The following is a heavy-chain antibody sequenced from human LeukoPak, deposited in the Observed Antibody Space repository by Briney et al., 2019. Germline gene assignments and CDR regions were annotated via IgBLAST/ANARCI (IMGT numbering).Heavy chain of an antibody. D-gene: IGHD2-15*01. V-gene: IGHV3-13*01. CDR1: GFTFSSYD. CDR2: IHTASDT. J-gene: IGHJ3*02. CDR3: ARGDCSSGTCYRALNT. Sequence: GGSLRLSCAASGFTFSSYDMHWVRQATGKGLEWVSAIHTASDTYHSGSVKGRFTISRESAENSVYLQMNSLRAEDTAVYYCARGDCSSGTCYRALNTWGQGTMVTVSA.